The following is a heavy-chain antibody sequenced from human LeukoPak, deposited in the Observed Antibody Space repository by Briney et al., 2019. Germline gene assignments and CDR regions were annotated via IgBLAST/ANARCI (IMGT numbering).Heavy chain of an antibody. Sequence: SETLSLTCAVYGGSFSGYYWSWIRQPPGKGLEWIGEINHSGSTNYNPSLKSRVTISVDTSKNQFSLKLSSVTAADTAVYYCARVWGPETYYYDSSGYRPFDYWGQGTLVTVSS. V-gene: IGHV4-34*01. J-gene: IGHJ4*02. D-gene: IGHD3-22*01. CDR1: GGSFSGYY. CDR2: INHSGST. CDR3: ARVWGPETYYYDSSGYRPFDY.